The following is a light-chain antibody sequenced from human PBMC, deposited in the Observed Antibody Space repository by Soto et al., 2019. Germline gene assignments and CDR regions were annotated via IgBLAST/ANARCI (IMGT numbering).Light chain of an antibody. CDR2: DAS. CDR3: QQYNSYSGT. V-gene: IGKV1-5*01. J-gene: IGKJ1*01. Sequence: DIQMTQSPSTLSASVGDRVTITCRASQSISSWLAWYQQKPGKAPKLLIYDASSLESGVPSRFSGSGSGTEFTLTISSLQPDDFATYYRQQYNSYSGTFGQGTKVDI. CDR1: QSISSW.